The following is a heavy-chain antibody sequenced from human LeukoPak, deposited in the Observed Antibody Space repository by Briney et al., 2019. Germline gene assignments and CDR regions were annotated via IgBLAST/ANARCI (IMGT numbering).Heavy chain of an antibody. CDR2: ISGYNGNT. J-gene: IGHJ5*02. V-gene: IGHV1-18*01. D-gene: IGHD6-13*01. CDR1: GYTFTTSG. CDR3: ARDVAAAGVDP. Sequence: ASVRVSCKASGYTFTTSGTSWVRQAPGQGLEWMGWISGYNGNTDYAQKFQGRVTMTTDISTSTAYMELRSLRSDDTAVYYCARDVAAAGVDPWGQGTLVIVSS.